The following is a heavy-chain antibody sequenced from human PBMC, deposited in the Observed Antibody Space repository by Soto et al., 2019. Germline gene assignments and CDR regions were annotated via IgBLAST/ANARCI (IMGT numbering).Heavy chain of an antibody. V-gene: IGHV4-34*01. CDR3: AREVVPAILTYYYYGMDV. CDR2: INHSGST. D-gene: IGHD2-2*01. CDR1: GGSFSCYY. Sequence: PSETLSLTCAVYGGSFSCYYWSWIRQPPGKGLEWIGEINHSGSTNYNPSLKSRVTISVDTSKNQFSLKLSSVTAADTAVYYCAREVVPAILTYYYYGMDVWGQGTTVTSP. J-gene: IGHJ6*02.